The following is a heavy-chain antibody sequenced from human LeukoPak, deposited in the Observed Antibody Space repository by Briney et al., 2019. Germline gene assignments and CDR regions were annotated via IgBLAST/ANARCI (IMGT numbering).Heavy chain of an antibody. V-gene: IGHV1-2*02. Sequence: ASVKVSCKASGYTFTGYYMHWVRQAPGQGLEWMGWINPNSGGTNYAQKFQGRVTMTRDTSISTAYMELSRLRSDDTAVYYCASISSGYYLDDAFDIWGQGTMVTVSS. CDR2: INPNSGGT. CDR3: ASISSGYYLDDAFDI. D-gene: IGHD3-22*01. J-gene: IGHJ3*02. CDR1: GYTFTGYY.